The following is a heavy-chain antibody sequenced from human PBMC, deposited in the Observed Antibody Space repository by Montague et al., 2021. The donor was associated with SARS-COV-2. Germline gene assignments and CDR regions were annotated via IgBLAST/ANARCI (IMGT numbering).Heavy chain of an antibody. CDR3: ARVASEHTAMAPDY. Sequence: SLRLSCAAAGLTFSRYSMNWVRQAPGKGLEWISYISMSETRTQYADSVKSRFTISRDNARNSLYLQMRSLTGGDTAVYYCARVASEHTAMAPDYWGQGTLVTVSS. D-gene: IGHD5-18*01. J-gene: IGHJ4*02. CDR1: GLTFSRYS. V-gene: IGHV3-48*04. CDR2: ISMSETRT.